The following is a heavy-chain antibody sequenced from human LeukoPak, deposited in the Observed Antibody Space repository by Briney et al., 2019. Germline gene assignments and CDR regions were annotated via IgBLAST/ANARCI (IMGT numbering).Heavy chain of an antibody. CDR2: INWKGDST. CDR1: GFTFDDYG. J-gene: IGHJ3*02. CDR3: AKGYYDSSGYYYDAFDI. D-gene: IGHD3-22*01. Sequence: GGSLRLSCAASGFTFDDYGMSWVRQAPGKGLEWVSGINWKGDSTGYADSVKGRFTISRDNAKNSLYLQMNSLRAEDTALYYCAKGYYDSSGYYYDAFDIWGQGTMVTVSS. V-gene: IGHV3-20*04.